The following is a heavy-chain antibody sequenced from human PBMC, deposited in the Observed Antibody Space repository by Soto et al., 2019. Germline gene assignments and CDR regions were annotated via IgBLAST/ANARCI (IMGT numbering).Heavy chain of an antibody. V-gene: IGHV4-59*01. CDR1: GGSISSYY. CDR3: ARGSNGRGEFWFDP. Sequence: QVQLQESGPGLVKPSETLSLTCTVSGGSISSYYWSWIRQPPGKGLEWIGYIYYSGSTNYNPSLKSRVTISVDTSKNQFSLKLSSVTAADTAVYYCARGSNGRGEFWFDPWGQGTLVTVSS. CDR2: IYYSGST. J-gene: IGHJ5*02. D-gene: IGHD3-16*01.